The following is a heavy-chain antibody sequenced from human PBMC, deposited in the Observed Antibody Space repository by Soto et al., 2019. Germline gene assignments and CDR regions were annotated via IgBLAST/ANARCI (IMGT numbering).Heavy chain of an antibody. CDR3: ARGDYVRAFDI. D-gene: IGHD4-17*01. CDR2: IYYSGSS. V-gene: IGHV4-31*02. Sequence: QHPGKGQEWIGYIYYSGSSYYTPSLKSRLTISVDASQNQFSLTMVSVTAADTAIYYGARGDYVRAFDIWGQRTMVSVSS. J-gene: IGHJ3*02.